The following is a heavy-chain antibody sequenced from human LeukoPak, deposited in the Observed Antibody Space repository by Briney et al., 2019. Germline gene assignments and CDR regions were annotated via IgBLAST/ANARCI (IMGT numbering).Heavy chain of an antibody. Sequence: ASVKVSCKASGYTFTSFDINWVRQATGQGPEWMGWMNPSSGDTGYAQKFQGRVTFTRDTSTNTAYMELSSLTSEDTAVYYCARDQRKREGFDPWGQGTLVTVSS. CDR1: GYTFTSFD. J-gene: IGHJ5*02. CDR3: ARDQRKREGFDP. D-gene: IGHD1-26*01. CDR2: MNPSSGDT. V-gene: IGHV1-8*03.